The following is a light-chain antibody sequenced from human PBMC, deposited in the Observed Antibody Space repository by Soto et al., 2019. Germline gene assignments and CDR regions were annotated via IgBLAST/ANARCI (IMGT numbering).Light chain of an antibody. CDR1: QSVSSN. CDR2: GAS. V-gene: IGKV3-15*01. Sequence: EIVMTQSPATLSVSPGERATLSCRASQSVSSNLAWYQQKPGQAPRLLIYGASTRATGIPARFSGSGSGTEFTLTISSLQSEDFAVYYCQHYNKWLRAFGQGTKVEIK. CDR3: QHYNKWLRA. J-gene: IGKJ1*01.